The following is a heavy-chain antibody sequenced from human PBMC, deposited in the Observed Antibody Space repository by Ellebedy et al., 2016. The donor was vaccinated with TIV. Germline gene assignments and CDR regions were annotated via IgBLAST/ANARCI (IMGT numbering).Heavy chain of an antibody. CDR1: GFTFSSYA. D-gene: IGHD3-22*01. V-gene: IGHV3-23*01. J-gene: IGHJ4*02. CDR3: AKVGADSSGYYRHFDY. Sequence: PGGSLRLSCAASGFTFSSYAMSRVRQAPGKGLEWVSAISGSGGSTYYADSVKGRFTISRDNSKNTLYLQMNSLRAEDTAVYYCAKVGADSSGYYRHFDYWGQGTLVTVSS. CDR2: ISGSGGST.